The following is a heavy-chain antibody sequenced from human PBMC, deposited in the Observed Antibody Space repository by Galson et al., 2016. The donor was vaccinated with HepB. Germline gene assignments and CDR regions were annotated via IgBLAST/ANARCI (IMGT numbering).Heavy chain of an antibody. CDR2: INNDGSDT. J-gene: IGHJ4*02. V-gene: IGHV3-74*01. D-gene: IGHD2-15*01. CDR3: VRDGSVAREDY. Sequence: SLRLSCAASGFTFSNYWIHWVRQAPGKGLVWVSRINNDGSDTAYADSVKGRFTLSRDNAKNTLYMQMNSLRAGDTALYYCVRDGSVAREDYWGQGTLVTVSS. CDR1: GFTFSNYW.